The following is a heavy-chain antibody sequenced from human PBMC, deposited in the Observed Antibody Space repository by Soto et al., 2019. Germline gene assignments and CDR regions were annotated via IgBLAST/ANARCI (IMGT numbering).Heavy chain of an antibody. CDR3: AREQLALFDY. CDR2: IYYSGST. D-gene: IGHD6-13*01. CDR1: GGSISSYD. J-gene: IGHJ4*02. Sequence: QVQLQESGPGLVKPSETLSLTCTVSGGSISSYDWSWIRHPPGKGLEWIGYIYYSGSTNYNPSLKSRVTISVDTSKNQFSLKLSSVTAADTAVYYCAREQLALFDYWGQGTLVTVSS. V-gene: IGHV4-59*01.